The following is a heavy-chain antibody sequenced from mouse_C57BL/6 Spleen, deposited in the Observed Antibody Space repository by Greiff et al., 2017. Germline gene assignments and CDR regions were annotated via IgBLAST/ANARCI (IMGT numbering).Heavy chain of an antibody. J-gene: IGHJ2*01. CDR2: INPNNGGT. CDR3: ARNARGYFDY. Sequence: EVQLQQSGPELVKPGASVKISCKASGYTFTDYYMNWVKQSHGKSLEWIGDINPNNGGTSYNQKFKGKATLTVDKSSSTAYMELRSLTSEDSAVYYCARNARGYFDYWGQGTTLTVSS. CDR1: GYTFTDYY. V-gene: IGHV1-26*01.